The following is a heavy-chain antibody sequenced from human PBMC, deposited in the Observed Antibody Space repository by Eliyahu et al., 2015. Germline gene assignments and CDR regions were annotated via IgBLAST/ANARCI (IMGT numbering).Heavy chain of an antibody. CDR2: IESESNGGAA. J-gene: IGHJ4*02. V-gene: IGHV3-15*04. CDR3: VGNYLGN. CDR1: GVTLSYTW. D-gene: IGHD1-7*01. Sequence: EVQLVESGGGLVXPGGSLRXSXXAPGVTLSYTWMTWVRQAPGKGLEWVGHIESESNGGAADYTAPVKGRFTISRDDSKNVLYLEMNSLKIEDTAVYYCVGNYLGNWGQGTLVTVSS.